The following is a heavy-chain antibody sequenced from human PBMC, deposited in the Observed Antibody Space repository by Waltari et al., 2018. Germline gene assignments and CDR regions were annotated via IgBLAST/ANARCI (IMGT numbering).Heavy chain of an antibody. CDR3: ARGNAFDF. Sequence: QVQLQESGPGLVKPSETLSLTCTVSGDSITSYYWNWIRQPPGKGLELISYIYHSGSTTYNPSRKSRVTLSIDMSKNQFSLNLTSVTAADTAVYYCARGNAFDFWGQGTLVTVSS. CDR2: IYHSGST. V-gene: IGHV4-59*01. CDR1: GDSITSYY. J-gene: IGHJ3*01.